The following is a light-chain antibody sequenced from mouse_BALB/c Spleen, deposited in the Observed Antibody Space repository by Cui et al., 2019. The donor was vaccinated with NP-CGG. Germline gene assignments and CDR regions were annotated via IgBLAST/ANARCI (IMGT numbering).Light chain of an antibody. CDR2: GTN. Sequence: QHVVTPESALTTSPGETVTLTCRSSTGTITTSNYANWVQEKPDHLFTGLLGGTNNRAPGVPARFSGSLIGDKAALTITGAQTEDEAIYFCALWYSNHWVFGGGTKLTVL. V-gene: IGLV1*01. CDR1: TGTITTSNY. J-gene: IGLJ1*01. CDR3: ALWYSNHWV.